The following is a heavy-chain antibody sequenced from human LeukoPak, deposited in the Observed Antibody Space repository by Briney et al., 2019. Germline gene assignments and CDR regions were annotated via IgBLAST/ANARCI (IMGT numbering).Heavy chain of an antibody. CDR2: IYYSGST. V-gene: IGHV4-39*07. Sequence: SETLSLTCTVSGGSISSSSYYWGWIRQPPGKGLEWIGSIYYSGSTYYNPSLKSRVTISVDTSKNQFSLKLSSVTAADTAVYYCARDPRVAVAGTKYYYYYYYMDVWGKGTTVTVSS. CDR1: GGSISSSSYY. J-gene: IGHJ6*03. CDR3: ARDPRVAVAGTKYYYYYYYMDV. D-gene: IGHD6-19*01.